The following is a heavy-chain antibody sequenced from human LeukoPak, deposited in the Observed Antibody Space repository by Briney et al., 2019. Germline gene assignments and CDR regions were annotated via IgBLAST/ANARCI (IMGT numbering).Heavy chain of an antibody. CDR2: IWYDGSTK. CDR3: AKERGIAAAGTVTSFDY. J-gene: IGHJ4*02. CDR1: GFTFSSYG. D-gene: IGHD6-13*01. Sequence: GRSLRLSCAASGFTFSSYGMHWVRQAPGKGLEWVAIIWYDGSTKYYADSVKGRFTISRDSSKNTLYLQMNSPRAEDTAVYYCAKERGIAAAGTVTSFDYWGQGTLVTVSS. V-gene: IGHV3-33*06.